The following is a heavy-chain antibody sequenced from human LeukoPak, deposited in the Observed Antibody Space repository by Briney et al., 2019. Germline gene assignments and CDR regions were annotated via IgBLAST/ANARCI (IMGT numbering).Heavy chain of an antibody. CDR2: IIPIFGTA. D-gene: IGHD1-26*01. CDR3: ARRALVGATGNFDY. Sequence: SVKVSCKASGGTFSSYAISWVRQAPGQGLEWMGGIIPIFGTANYAQKFQGRVTITADKSTSTAYMELSSLRSEDTAVYYCARRALVGATGNFDYWGQGTLVTVSS. CDR1: GGTFSSYA. J-gene: IGHJ4*02. V-gene: IGHV1-69*06.